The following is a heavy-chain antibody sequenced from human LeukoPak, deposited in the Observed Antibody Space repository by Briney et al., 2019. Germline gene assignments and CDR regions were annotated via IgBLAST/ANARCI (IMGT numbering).Heavy chain of an antibody. CDR3: ARGQSGYLYYYYGMDV. CDR2: INHSGST. D-gene: IGHD3-3*01. J-gene: IGHJ6*02. CDR1: GGSFSGYY. V-gene: IGHV4-34*01. Sequence: SETLSLTCAVYGGSFSGYYWSWIRQPPGKGLEWIGEINHSGSTNYNPSLKSRVTISVDTSKNQFSLKLSSVTAADTAVYYCARGQSGYLYYYYGMDVWGQGTTVTVSS.